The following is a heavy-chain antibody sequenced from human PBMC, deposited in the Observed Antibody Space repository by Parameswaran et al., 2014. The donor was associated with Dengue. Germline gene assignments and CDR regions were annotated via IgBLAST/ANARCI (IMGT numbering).Heavy chain of an antibody. J-gene: IGHJ4*02. D-gene: IGHD6-19*01. CDR1: GFTFDDYA. CDR2: ISWNSGSI. CDR3: AKGSSGWSSPFDY. Sequence: GGSLRLSCAASGFTFDDYAMHWVRQAPGKGLEWVSGISWNSGSIGYADSVKGRFTISRDNAKNSLYLQMNSLRAEDTALYYCAKGSSGWSSPFDYWGQGTLVTVSS. V-gene: IGHV3-9*01.